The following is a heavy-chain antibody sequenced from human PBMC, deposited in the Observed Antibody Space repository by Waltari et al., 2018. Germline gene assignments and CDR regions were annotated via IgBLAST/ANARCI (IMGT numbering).Heavy chain of an antibody. CDR2: IYYSGST. Sequence: QVQLQESGPGLVKPSETLSLTCTVSGGSISSYYWSWIRQPPGKGLEWIGYIYYSGSTNYNPSLKSRVTISVDTSKNQFSLKLSSVTAADTAVYYCARVGRYFDVDYWGQGTLVTVSS. CDR1: GGSISSYY. D-gene: IGHD3-9*01. J-gene: IGHJ4*02. CDR3: ARVGRYFDVDY. V-gene: IGHV4-59*01.